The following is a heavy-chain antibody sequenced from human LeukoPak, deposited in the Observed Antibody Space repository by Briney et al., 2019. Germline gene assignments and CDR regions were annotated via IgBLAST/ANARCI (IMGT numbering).Heavy chain of an antibody. CDR2: IKQDGSEK. J-gene: IGHJ6*03. D-gene: IGHD3-10*01. V-gene: IGHV3-7*01. CDR1: GFTFSSYA. Sequence: PGGSLRLSCAASGFTFSSYAMSWVRQAPGKGLEWVANIKQDGSEKYYVDSVKGRFTISRDNAKNSLYLQMNSLRAEDTAVYYCARDLRGFGEWNYMDVWGKGTTVTVSS. CDR3: ARDLRGFGEWNYMDV.